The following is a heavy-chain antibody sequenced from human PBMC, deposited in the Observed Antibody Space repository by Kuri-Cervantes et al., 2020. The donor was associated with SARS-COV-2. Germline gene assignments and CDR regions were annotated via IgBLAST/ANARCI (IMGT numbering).Heavy chain of an antibody. D-gene: IGHD3-22*01. CDR3: ARALGSSGYQTWYWFDP. Sequence: ASVKVSCKASGYTFTGYYMHWVRQAPGRGLEWMRWINPNSGGTNYAQKFQGRVTMTRDTSISTAYMELSRLRSDDTAVYYCARALGSSGYQTWYWFDPWGQGTLVTVSS. V-gene: IGHV1-2*02. CDR1: GYTFTGYY. J-gene: IGHJ5*02. CDR2: INPNSGGT.